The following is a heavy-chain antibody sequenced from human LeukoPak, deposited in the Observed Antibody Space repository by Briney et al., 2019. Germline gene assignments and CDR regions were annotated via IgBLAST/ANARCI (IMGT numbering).Heavy chain of an antibody. CDR3: ARGEWSSSPFDY. D-gene: IGHD6-6*01. V-gene: IGHV3-21*01. Sequence: GGTLRLSCAASGFTFSSYSMNWVRQAPGKGLEWISFISTSSIYIYYADSVKGRFTISRDNARNSLYLQMNSLRAEDTAVYYCARGEWSSSPFDYWGQGTLVTVSS. J-gene: IGHJ4*02. CDR1: GFTFSSYS. CDR2: ISTSSIYI.